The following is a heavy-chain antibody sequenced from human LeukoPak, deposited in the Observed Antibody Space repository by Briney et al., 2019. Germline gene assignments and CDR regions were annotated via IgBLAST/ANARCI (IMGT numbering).Heavy chain of an antibody. V-gene: IGHV3-7*01. D-gene: IGHD4-11*01. CDR2: IKQDGSEK. J-gene: IGHJ3*02. CDR3: ARETLLTTGAFDI. CDR1: GFTFSNYW. Sequence: GGSLRLSCAASGFTFSNYWVTWVRQAPGKGLEWVANIKQDGSEKYYVDSVKGRFTISRDNAKNSLYLQMNSLRAEDTAVYYCARETLLTTGAFDIWGQGTMVTVSS.